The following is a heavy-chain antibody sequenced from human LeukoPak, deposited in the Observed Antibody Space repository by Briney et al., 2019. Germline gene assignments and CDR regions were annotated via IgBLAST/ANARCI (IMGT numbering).Heavy chain of an antibody. CDR2: ISWNSGSI. V-gene: IGHV3-9*01. J-gene: IGHJ4*02. CDR1: GFTFDDYA. Sequence: GGSLRLSCAASGFTFDDYAMHWVRQAPGKGLEWVSGISWNSGSIGYADSVKGRFTISRDNAKNSLYLQMNSLRAEDTALYYCAKANGWYGDSPHFDYWGQGTLVTVSS. CDR3: AKANGWYGDSPHFDY. D-gene: IGHD4-17*01.